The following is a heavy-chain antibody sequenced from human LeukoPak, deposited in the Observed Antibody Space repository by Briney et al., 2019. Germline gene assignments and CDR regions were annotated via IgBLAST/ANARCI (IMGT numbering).Heavy chain of an antibody. CDR2: INTNTGNP. Sequence: GASVKVSCKASGYTFTSYAMNWVRQAPGQGLEWMGWINTNTGNPTYAQGFTGRFVFSLDTSVSTAYLQISSLKAEDTAVYYCARDRSYYYDSSGSSDAFDIWGQGTMVTVS. J-gene: IGHJ3*02. D-gene: IGHD3-22*01. V-gene: IGHV7-4-1*02. CDR1: GYTFTSYA. CDR3: ARDRSYYYDSSGSSDAFDI.